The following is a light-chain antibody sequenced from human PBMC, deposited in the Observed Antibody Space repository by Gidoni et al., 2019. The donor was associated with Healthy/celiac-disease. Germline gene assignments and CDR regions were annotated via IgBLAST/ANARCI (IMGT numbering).Light chain of an antibody. CDR3: QAWDSSTVV. Sequence: SYELTQPPSVSVSPGQTASITCPGDKLGDKSACWYQQKPGQSPVLVIDQDSKRPSGIPERFSGSTSGNTATLTISGTQAMDEADYYCQAWDSSTVVFGGGTKLTVL. CDR2: QDS. CDR1: KLGDKS. J-gene: IGLJ2*01. V-gene: IGLV3-1*01.